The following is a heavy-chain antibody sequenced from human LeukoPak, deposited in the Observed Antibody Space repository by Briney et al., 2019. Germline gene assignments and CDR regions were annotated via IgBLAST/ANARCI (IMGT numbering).Heavy chain of an antibody. CDR3: ARSAGGPIAARPFLMDY. J-gene: IGHJ4*02. Sequence: GASVKVSCKASGGTFSSYAISWVRQAPGQGLEWMGGIIPIFGTANYAQKFQGRVTITADESTSTAYMELSSLRSEDTAVYYCARSAGGPIAARPFLMDYWGQGTLVTVSS. CDR2: IIPIFGTA. V-gene: IGHV1-69*13. CDR1: GGTFSSYA. D-gene: IGHD6-6*01.